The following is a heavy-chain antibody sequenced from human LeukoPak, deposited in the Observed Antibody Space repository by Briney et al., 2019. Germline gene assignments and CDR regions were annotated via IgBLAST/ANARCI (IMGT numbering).Heavy chain of an antibody. Sequence: ASVKVSCKASGGTFSSYAISWVRQAPGQGLEWMGGIIPIFGTANYAQKFQGRVTITRDTSASTAYMELSSLRSEDTAVYYCARSHNSWFGELYWFDPWGQGTLVTVSS. CDR2: IIPIFGTA. CDR1: GGTFSSYA. V-gene: IGHV1-69*05. CDR3: ARSHNSWFGELYWFDP. D-gene: IGHD3-10*01. J-gene: IGHJ5*02.